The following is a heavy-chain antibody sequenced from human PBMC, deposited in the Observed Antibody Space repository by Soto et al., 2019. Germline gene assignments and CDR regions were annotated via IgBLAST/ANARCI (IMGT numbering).Heavy chain of an antibody. J-gene: IGHJ3*01. D-gene: IGHD3-10*01. V-gene: IGHV3-48*03. CDR3: ARVSFGELAAFDV. CDR1: GFTFSSYA. Sequence: EVQLLESGGGLVQPGGSLRLSCAASGFTFSSYAMSWVRQAPGKGLEWVSYITSSGTTKYYADSVKGRFTISRDNTKNSIYLQMYSLRAEDTAIYYCARVSFGELAAFDVWGQGTMVTVSS. CDR2: ITSSGTTK.